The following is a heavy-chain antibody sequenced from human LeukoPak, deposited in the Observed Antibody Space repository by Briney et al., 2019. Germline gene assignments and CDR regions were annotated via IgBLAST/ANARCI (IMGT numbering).Heavy chain of an antibody. D-gene: IGHD5-12*01. Sequence: GGSLRLSCAASGFTFDEYAMHWVRQGRGKGLEWVSGISWNSGRKVYADSVKGRFTISRDNAKNSLYLQMNSLRAEDTALYYCAKSTGIVATIGEFDHWGQGTLVTVSS. CDR2: ISWNSGRK. CDR3: AKSTGIVATIGEFDH. J-gene: IGHJ4*02. V-gene: IGHV3-9*01. CDR1: GFTFDEYA.